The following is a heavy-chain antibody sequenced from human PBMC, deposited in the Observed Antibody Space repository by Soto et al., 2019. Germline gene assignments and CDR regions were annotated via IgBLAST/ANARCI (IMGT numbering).Heavy chain of an antibody. CDR1: XXTXTGXA. J-gene: IGHJ4*02. D-gene: IGHD3-16*02. V-gene: IGHV1-3*01. Sequence: QVQIVQSGAEMKEXGAXVKXXXXXXXXTXTGXAIHWVRQAPGQRIEWMGWINAANGNTGYSQKFQGRVTITRDTSANTVYMELSSLRSEDTAVYYCAGEIWGSYRPGDYWGQGTLVTVSS. CDR3: AGEIWGSYRPGDY. CDR2: INAANGNT.